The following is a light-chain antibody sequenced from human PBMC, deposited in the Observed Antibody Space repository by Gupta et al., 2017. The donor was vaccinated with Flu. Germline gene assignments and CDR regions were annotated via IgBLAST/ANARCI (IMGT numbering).Light chain of an antibody. CDR3: RQYREYPMT. CDR2: GAS. CDR1: QSVGNS. J-gene: IGKJ5*01. Sequence: DFQTTQSPSSLSASVGDRVIITCRASQSVGNSLGWYQQKPEKAPKSLIYGASSLQDGVPSRFSGSGFGTEFTLTISSLQPEDFGTYYCRQYREYPMTFGQGTRLEIK. V-gene: IGKV1D-16*01.